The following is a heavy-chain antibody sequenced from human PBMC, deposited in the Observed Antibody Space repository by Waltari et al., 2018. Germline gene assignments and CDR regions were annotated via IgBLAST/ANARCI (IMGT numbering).Heavy chain of an antibody. J-gene: IGHJ4*02. Sequence: QVQLVQSGAEVKKPGSSVKVSCKASGGTFSSYAISWVRQAPGQGLEWMGGIIPICGTANYAQKFKGRVTITADKSTSTAYMELSSLRSEDTAVYYCARSPYYYDSSGYYQFDYWGQGTLVTVSS. CDR2: IIPICGTA. D-gene: IGHD3-22*01. CDR3: ARSPYYYDSSGYYQFDY. CDR1: GGTFSSYA. V-gene: IGHV1-69*14.